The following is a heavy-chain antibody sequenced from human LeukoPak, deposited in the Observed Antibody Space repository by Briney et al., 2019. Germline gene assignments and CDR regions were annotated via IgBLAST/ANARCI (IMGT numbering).Heavy chain of an antibody. CDR1: GFTFSSYW. J-gene: IGHJ6*02. CDR3: ARDALDDSSGYYYYYYGMDV. D-gene: IGHD3-22*01. CDR2: IKQDGSEK. V-gene: IGHV3-7*01. Sequence: GGSLRLSCAASGFTFSSYWMSWVRQTPGKGLEWVANIKQDGSEKYYVDSVKGRFTISRDSAKNSLYLQMNSLRAEDTAVYYCARDALDDSSGYYYYYYGMDVWGQGTTVTVSS.